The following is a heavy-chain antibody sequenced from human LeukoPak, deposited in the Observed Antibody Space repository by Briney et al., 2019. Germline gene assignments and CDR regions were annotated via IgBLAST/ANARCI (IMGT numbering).Heavy chain of an antibody. CDR1: GYTFTGYY. Sequence: ASVKVSCKASGYTFTGYYMHWVRQAPGQGLEWMGWISAYTGNAEYAQKFQGRVTLTTDTSTNTAYMELGSLMSDDTAVYYCARYRLSDSPINWFDPWGQGTLVTVSS. CDR3: ARYRLSDSPINWFDP. J-gene: IGHJ5*02. CDR2: ISAYTGNA. V-gene: IGHV1-18*04. D-gene: IGHD3-22*01.